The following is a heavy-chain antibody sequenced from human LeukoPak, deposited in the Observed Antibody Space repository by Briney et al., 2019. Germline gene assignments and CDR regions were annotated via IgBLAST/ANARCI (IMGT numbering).Heavy chain of an antibody. D-gene: IGHD3-22*01. CDR1: GGSISSYY. V-gene: IGHV4-59*01. CDR2: IYYTGGST. Sequence: SETLSLTCTVSGGSISSYYWSWIRQPPGRGLEWVAFIYYTGGSTSYNPSLKSRVTISIDTSKNQFSLKLYSLTAADTAVYYCARDGYEYLDHWGQGTLVSVSS. CDR3: ARDGYEYLDH. J-gene: IGHJ4*02.